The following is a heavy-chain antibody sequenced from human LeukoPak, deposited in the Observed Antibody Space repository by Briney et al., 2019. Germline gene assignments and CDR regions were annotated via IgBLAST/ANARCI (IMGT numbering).Heavy chain of an antibody. J-gene: IGHJ4*02. D-gene: IGHD3-22*01. CDR1: GFTFSSYW. Sequence: GGSLRLSCAASGFTFSSYWMHWVRQVPGKGLVWVSRIKTDGSRSSYADSVKGRFTISRDNAKNMLYLQMNSLRAEDTAVYYCVREGYYDSNGYQEGLHYWGQGTLVTVSS. CDR2: IKTDGSRS. CDR3: VREGYYDSNGYQEGLHY. V-gene: IGHV3-74*01.